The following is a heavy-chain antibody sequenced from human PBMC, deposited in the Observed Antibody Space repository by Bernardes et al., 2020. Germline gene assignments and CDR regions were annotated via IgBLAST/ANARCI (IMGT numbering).Heavy chain of an antibody. J-gene: IGHJ6*04. V-gene: IGHV3-9*01. CDR2: ISWNSGSI. CDR3: AKDMGDYYGSGSYYPYGMDV. Sequence: GGSLRLSCAASGFTFDDYAMHWVRQAPGKGLEWVSGISWNSGSIGYADSVKGRFTISRDNAKNSLYLQMNSLRAEDTALYYCAKDMGDYYGSGSYYPYGMDVWGKGTTVTVSS. D-gene: IGHD3-10*01. CDR1: GFTFDDYA.